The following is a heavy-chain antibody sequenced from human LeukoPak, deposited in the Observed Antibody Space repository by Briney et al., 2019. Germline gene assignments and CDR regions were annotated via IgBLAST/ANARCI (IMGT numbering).Heavy chain of an antibody. CDR1: GYTFTSYY. Sequence: ASVRVSCKASGYTFTSYYMHWVRQAPGQGLEWMGIINPSGGSTSYAQKFQGRVTMTRDTSTSTVYMELSSLRSEDTAVYYCARDHAPLHTLDYWGQGTLVSVSS. J-gene: IGHJ4*02. CDR3: ARDHAPLHTLDY. CDR2: INPSGGST. D-gene: IGHD5-18*01. V-gene: IGHV1-46*01.